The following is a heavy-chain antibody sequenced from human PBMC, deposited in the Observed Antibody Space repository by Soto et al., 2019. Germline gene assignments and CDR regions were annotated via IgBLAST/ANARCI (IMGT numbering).Heavy chain of an antibody. V-gene: IGHV4-59*01. J-gene: IGHJ4*02. Sequence: QVQLQESGPGLVKASETLSLTCTVSGGSTSPYYWSWLRQPPGKGLEWIGLIDYSGGARYNPSLKSRVTMSLDTSENQISLKLSSMTAADTAVYFCARGRPWELYDYWGQGTLVTVSS. D-gene: IGHD1-7*01. CDR1: GGSTSPYY. CDR3: ARGRPWELYDY. CDR2: IDYSGGA.